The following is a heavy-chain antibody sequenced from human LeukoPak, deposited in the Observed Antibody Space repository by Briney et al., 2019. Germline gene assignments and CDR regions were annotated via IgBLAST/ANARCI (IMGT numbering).Heavy chain of an antibody. V-gene: IGHV4-31*03. D-gene: IGHD4-17*01. CDR3: ARALSGTVTTLDY. CDR1: GGSISSGGYY. CDR2: IYYSGST. Sequence: PPETLSLTCTVSGGSISSGGYYWSWIRQHPGKGLEWIGYIYYSGSTYYNPSLKSRVTISVDTSKNQFSLKLSSVTAADTAVYYCARALSGTVTTLDYWGQGTLVTVSS. J-gene: IGHJ4*02.